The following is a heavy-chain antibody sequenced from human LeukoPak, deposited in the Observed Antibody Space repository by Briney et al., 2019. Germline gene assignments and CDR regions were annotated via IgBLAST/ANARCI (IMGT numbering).Heavy chain of an antibody. D-gene: IGHD5-18*01. CDR1: GGTFSSYA. J-gene: IGHJ4*02. V-gene: IGHV1-69*06. Sequence: ASVKASCKASGGTFSSYAIIWVRQAPGQGLEWMGGIIPIFGTANYAQKFQGRVTITADKSTSTAYMELSSLRSEDTAVYYCARSSGYSSEIDYWGQGTLVTVSS. CDR2: IIPIFGTA. CDR3: ARSSGYSSEIDY.